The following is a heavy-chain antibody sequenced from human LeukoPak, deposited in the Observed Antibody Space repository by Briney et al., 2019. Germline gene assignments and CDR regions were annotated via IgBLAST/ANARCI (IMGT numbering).Heavy chain of an antibody. V-gene: IGHV4-34*01. CDR1: GGSFSGYY. J-gene: IGHJ4*02. D-gene: IGHD4-23*01. Sequence: SETLSLTCAVYGGSFSGYYWSWIRQPPGKGLEGIGEINHSGSTNYNPSLKSRVTISVDTSKNQFSLKLSSVTAADTAVYYCTRGLFYGGPTNYWGQGTLVTVSS. CDR2: INHSGST. CDR3: TRGLFYGGPTNY.